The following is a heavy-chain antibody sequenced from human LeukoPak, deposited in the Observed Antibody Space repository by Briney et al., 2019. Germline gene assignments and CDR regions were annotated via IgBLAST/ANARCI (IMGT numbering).Heavy chain of an antibody. CDR3: ARARSAATNYYYYGMDV. D-gene: IGHD2-15*01. V-gene: IGHV1-18*01. Sequence: ASVKVSCKASGYTFTSYGISWVRQAPGQGLEWVGWISAYNGNTNYAQKLQGRVTMTTDTSTSTAYMELRSLRSDDTAVYYCARARSAATNYYYYGMDVWGQGATVTVSS. CDR2: ISAYNGNT. J-gene: IGHJ6*02. CDR1: GYTFTSYG.